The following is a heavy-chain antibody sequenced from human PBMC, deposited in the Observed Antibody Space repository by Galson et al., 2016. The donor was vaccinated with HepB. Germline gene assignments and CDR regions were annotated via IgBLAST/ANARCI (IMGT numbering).Heavy chain of an antibody. Sequence: SETLSLTCRVNGGSFRSYYWSWIRQPPGKGLEWIGEINHSGSTNYSPSLKSRVTISVDKSKNQFSLNLTSVTAADTALYYCAIGGGDANLGTYRPYFDYWGQGNLVTVSS. CDR1: GGSFRSYY. J-gene: IGHJ4*02. CDR3: AIGGGDANLGTYRPYFDY. D-gene: IGHD3-16*02. V-gene: IGHV4-34*01. CDR2: INHSGST.